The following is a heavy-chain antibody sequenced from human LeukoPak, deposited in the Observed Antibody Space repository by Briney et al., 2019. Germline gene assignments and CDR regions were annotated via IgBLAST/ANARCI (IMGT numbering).Heavy chain of an antibody. Sequence: PGGSLRLSCAASGFTFSAYAMSWVRQAPGKGLEWVSVISGSDDPTYYSDSVKGRFTISRDNSKNILYLQMNSLRADDTALYYCAKAATRRAASNYYYYGMDVWGHGTTVTVFS. D-gene: IGHD4-11*01. V-gene: IGHV3-23*01. J-gene: IGHJ6*02. CDR3: AKAATRRAASNYYYYGMDV. CDR2: ISGSDDPT. CDR1: GFTFSAYA.